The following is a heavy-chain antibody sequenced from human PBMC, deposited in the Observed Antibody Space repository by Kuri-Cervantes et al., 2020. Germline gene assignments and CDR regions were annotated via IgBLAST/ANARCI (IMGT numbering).Heavy chain of an antibody. D-gene: IGHD3-3*01. V-gene: IGHV3-23*01. CDR2: ISGSGGST. CDR1: GFTFDDYA. CDR3: AKDWKNFTIFGVVIRYPGWFDP. Sequence: LSLTCAASGFTFDDYAMHWVRQAPGKGLEWVSAISGSGGSTYYADSVKGRFTISRDNSKNTLYLQVNSLRAEDTAVYYCAKDWKNFTIFGVVIRYPGWFDPWGQGTLVTVSS. J-gene: IGHJ5*02.